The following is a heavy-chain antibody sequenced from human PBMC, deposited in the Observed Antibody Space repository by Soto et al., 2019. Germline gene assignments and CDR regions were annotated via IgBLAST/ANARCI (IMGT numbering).Heavy chain of an antibody. CDR3: ARVVFSGSYSYYYGMDV. D-gene: IGHD1-26*01. Sequence: PGESLKISCAASGFTFSSYSMNWVRQAPGKGLEWVSSISSSSSYIYYADSVKGRFTISRDNAKNSLYLQMNSLRAEDTAVYYCARVVFSGSYSYYYGMDVWGQGTTVTVSS. CDR1: GFTFSSYS. J-gene: IGHJ6*02. CDR2: ISSSSSYI. V-gene: IGHV3-21*01.